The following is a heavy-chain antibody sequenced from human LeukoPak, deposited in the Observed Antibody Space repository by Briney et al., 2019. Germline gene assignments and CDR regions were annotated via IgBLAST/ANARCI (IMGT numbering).Heavy chain of an antibody. CDR3: ARLGYCSGGSCYSDYYYYMDV. Sequence: SETLSLTCAVYGGSFIGFHWNWIRQAPGQGLEWIGDINHSGSTNYNPSLKSRVTISVDTSKNQFSLKLSSVTAADTAVYYCARLGYCSGGSCYSDYYYYMDVWGKGATVTVSS. V-gene: IGHV4-34*01. CDR1: GGSFIGFH. D-gene: IGHD2-15*01. CDR2: INHSGST. J-gene: IGHJ6*03.